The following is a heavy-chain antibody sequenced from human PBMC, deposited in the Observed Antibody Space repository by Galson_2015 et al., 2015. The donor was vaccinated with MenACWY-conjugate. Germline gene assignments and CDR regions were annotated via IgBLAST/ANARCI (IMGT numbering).Heavy chain of an antibody. CDR1: GLTFSDSY. CDR2: ISHSGSFT. D-gene: IGHD5-12*01. CDR3: VRVRGQSGHDYSDS. J-gene: IGHJ4*02. V-gene: IGHV3-11*06. Sequence: SLRLSCAASGLTFSDSYMSRIRQSPGKGLEWISYISHSGSFTNYADYVKGRFTISRDNAKRSLYLQMNSLRAEDTAVYFCVRVRGQSGHDYSDSWGQGTLVTVHS.